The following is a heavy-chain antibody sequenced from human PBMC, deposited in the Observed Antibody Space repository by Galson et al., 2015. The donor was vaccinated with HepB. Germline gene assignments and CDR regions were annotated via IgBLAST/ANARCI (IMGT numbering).Heavy chain of an antibody. CDR2: ISSSSSYT. D-gene: IGHD5-18*01. V-gene: IGHV3-11*06. CDR3: ARDHPVDTAMVLGY. CDR1: GFNFSDYY. J-gene: IGHJ4*02. Sequence: SLRLSCAAYGFNFSDYYMSWIRQAPGKGLEWVSYISSSSSYTNYADSVKGRFTISRDNAKNSLYLQMNRLRAEDTAVYYCARDHPVDTAMVLGYWGQGTLVTVSS.